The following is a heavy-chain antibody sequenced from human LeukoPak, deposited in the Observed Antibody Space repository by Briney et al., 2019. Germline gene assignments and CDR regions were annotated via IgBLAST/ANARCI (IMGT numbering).Heavy chain of an antibody. CDR2: VSSSGSTK. D-gene: IGHD5-18*01. CDR3: ARGSLKPGYSYEN. CDR1: GITFSSYS. V-gene: IGHV3-48*01. Sequence: GGSLRLSCGASGITFSSYSMNWVRHAPGKGLEWVSYVSSSGSTKYYADSVKGRFTISRDNARNSLYLQMNSLRAEDTAVYYCARGSLKPGYSYENWGQGTLVTVSS. J-gene: IGHJ4*02.